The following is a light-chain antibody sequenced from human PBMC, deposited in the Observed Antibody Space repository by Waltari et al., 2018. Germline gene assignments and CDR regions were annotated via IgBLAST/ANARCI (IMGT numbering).Light chain of an antibody. CDR3: SSYIGSSTLEL. J-gene: IGLJ2*01. Sequence: QSALTQPASVSGSPGQSITIPCTGTSSDVGGSNYVSWYQQHPGKAPKLMIFDVSNRPSGVSNRFSGSKSGNTASLTISGLQAEDEADYYCSSYIGSSTLELFGGGTSLTVL. CDR1: SSDVGGSNY. V-gene: IGLV2-14*03. CDR2: DVS.